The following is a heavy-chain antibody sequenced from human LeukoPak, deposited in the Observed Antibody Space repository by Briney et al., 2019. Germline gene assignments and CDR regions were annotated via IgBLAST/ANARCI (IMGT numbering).Heavy chain of an antibody. V-gene: IGHV4-4*09. CDR2: IYTSGST. D-gene: IGHD1-26*01. CDR1: GGSISSYY. Sequence: SETLSLTCSVYGGSISSYYWSWIRQPPGKGLEWIGYIYTSGSTNYNPSLKSRGTISVGTSKSQFSLTLSSGTAADTAVYYCARDLQGVAASGFDYWGQRNLVTVSS. CDR3: ARDLQGVAASGFDY. J-gene: IGHJ4*02.